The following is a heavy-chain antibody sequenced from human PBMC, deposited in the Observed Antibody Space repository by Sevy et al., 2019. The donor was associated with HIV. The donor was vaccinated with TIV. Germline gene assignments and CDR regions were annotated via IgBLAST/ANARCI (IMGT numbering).Heavy chain of an antibody. V-gene: IGHV4-39*01. Sequence: SETLSLTYSVSGGSISSSTYYWGWIRQPPGRGLEWIGSVYFTGSTYYDPSLKSRVTISVDTSKNEFSLKVNSVTAADTAVYYCARLGGLRFFGWSSLNYFDYWGQGTLVTVS. CDR3: ARLGGLRFFGWSSLNYFDY. D-gene: IGHD3-9*01. CDR1: GGSISSSTYY. CDR2: VYFTGST. J-gene: IGHJ4*02.